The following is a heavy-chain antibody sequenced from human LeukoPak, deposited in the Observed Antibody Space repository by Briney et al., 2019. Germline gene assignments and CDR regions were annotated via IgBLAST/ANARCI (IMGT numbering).Heavy chain of an antibody. V-gene: IGHV1-2*06. J-gene: IGHJ4*02. D-gene: IGHD7-27*01. CDR1: GYTFTDYF. CDR3: ARDLPSTSNWELDY. Sequence: ASVKVSCKASGYTFTDYFIHWVRRAPGQGLEWMGRINPNGGGTDDAQNFQGRVTMTRDTSISTAYMELSRLTSDDTAVYYCARDLPSTSNWELDYWGQGTLVTVSS. CDR2: INPNGGGT.